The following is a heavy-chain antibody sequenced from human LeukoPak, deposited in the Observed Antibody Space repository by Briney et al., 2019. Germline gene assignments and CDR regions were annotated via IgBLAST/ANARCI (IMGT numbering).Heavy chain of an antibody. CDR3: ARGRGSGSYYFGVRRGNWFDP. D-gene: IGHD3-10*01. J-gene: IGHJ5*02. CDR2: INHSGST. Sequence: SETLSLTCAVYGGSFSGYYWSWIRQPPGKGLEWIGEINHSGSTNYNPSLKSRVTISVDTSKNQFSLKLSSVTAADTAVYYCARGRGSGSYYFGVRRGNWFDPWGQGTLVTVSS. CDR1: GGSFSGYY. V-gene: IGHV4-34*01.